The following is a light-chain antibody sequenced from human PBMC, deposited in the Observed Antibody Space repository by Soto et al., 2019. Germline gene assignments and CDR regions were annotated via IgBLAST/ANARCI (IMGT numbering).Light chain of an antibody. J-gene: IGKJ5*01. V-gene: IGKV3-15*01. CDR2: DTS. CDR3: QQYNNWPPIT. Sequence: EIVLTQSPGTLSLSLGERAPLSCRASQSVGIKLAWYQQNLGQAPRLLIYDTSTRATGIPARFSGSGSGTEFTLTISSLQSEDFAVYYCQQYNNWPPITFGQGTRLEIK. CDR1: QSVGIK.